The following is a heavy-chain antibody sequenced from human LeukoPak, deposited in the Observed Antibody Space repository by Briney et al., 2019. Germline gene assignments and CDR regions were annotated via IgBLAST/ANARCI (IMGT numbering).Heavy chain of an antibody. CDR3: ARRKAAAAMYYYYGMDV. CDR2: IDPSDSYT. J-gene: IGHJ6*02. Sequence: GESLKISCKGSGYSFTSYWISWVRQMPGKGLEWMGRIDPSDSYTNYSPSFQGHVTISADKSISTAYLQWSSLKASDTAMYYCARRKAAAAMYYYYGMDVWGQGTTVTVSS. V-gene: IGHV5-10-1*01. CDR1: GYSFTSYW. D-gene: IGHD2-2*01.